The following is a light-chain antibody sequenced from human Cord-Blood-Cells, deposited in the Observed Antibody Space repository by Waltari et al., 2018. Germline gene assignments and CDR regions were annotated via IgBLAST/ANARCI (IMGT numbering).Light chain of an antibody. CDR3: QQYNSFIFT. CDR2: KAS. V-gene: IGKV1-5*03. CDR1: QSISSW. J-gene: IGKJ3*01. Sequence: DIQMTQSPSTLSASVGDRVTITCRASQSISSWLAWYQQKPGKAPKLLIYKASSLESGVPSRFSGSGSGTEFTLTISSPQPDDFATYYCQQYNSFIFTFGPGTKVDIK.